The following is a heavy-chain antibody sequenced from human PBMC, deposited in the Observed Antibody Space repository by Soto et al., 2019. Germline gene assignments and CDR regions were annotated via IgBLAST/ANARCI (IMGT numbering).Heavy chain of an antibody. D-gene: IGHD3-10*01. CDR2: ISYDGSNK. Sequence: GGSLRLSCAASGFTFSSYAMHWVRQAPGKGLEWVAVISYDGSNKYYADSVKGRFTISRDNSKNTLYLQMNSLRAEDTAVYYCARDLSPIRHYYGMDVWGQGTTVTVSS. J-gene: IGHJ6*02. V-gene: IGHV3-30-3*01. CDR1: GFTFSSYA. CDR3: ARDLSPIRHYYGMDV.